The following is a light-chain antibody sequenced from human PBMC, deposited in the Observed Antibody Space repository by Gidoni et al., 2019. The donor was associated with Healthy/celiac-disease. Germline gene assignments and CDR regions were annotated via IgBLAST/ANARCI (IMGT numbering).Light chain of an antibody. J-gene: IGKJ2*01. Sequence: DIVMTQSPDSLAVSLGERATTNCKSSYSVLYSLNNKNYLAWYQQKPGQPPKRLIYWASTRASEVPDRFSGSGSGTDFTLTSSSLQAKDVAVYYCQQYYSTPETFGQGTKLEIK. CDR2: WAS. V-gene: IGKV4-1*01. CDR1: YSVLYSLNNKNY. CDR3: QQYYSTPET.